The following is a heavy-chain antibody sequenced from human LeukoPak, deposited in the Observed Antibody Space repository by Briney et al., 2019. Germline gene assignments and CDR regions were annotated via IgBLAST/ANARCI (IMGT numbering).Heavy chain of an antibody. Sequence: GGSLGLSCAASGFTFSSYAMSWVRQAPGKGLEWVSAISGSGGSTYYADSVKGRFTISRDNSKNTLYLQMNSLRAEDTAVYYCAKDREGYSSSSPSIYYYYYMDVWGKGTTVTVSS. D-gene: IGHD6-6*01. CDR3: AKDREGYSSSSPSIYYYYYMDV. CDR1: GFTFSSYA. CDR2: ISGSGGST. J-gene: IGHJ6*03. V-gene: IGHV3-23*01.